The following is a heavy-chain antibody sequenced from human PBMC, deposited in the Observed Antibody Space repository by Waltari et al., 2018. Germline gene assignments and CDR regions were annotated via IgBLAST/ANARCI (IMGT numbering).Heavy chain of an antibody. V-gene: IGHV4-38-2*02. D-gene: IGHD5-12*01. CDR1: AYSISSTYC. CDR2: ICHSGST. J-gene: IGHJ6*03. Sequence: QVQLQESGPGLVKPSEALSLTCAVSAYSISSTYCWGWIRQPPGKGLEWIGSICHSGSTYSNPSLKSRVSISVDTSKNQFSLKLSSVTAADTAVYYCARESSATDYYMDVWGKGTTVTVSS. CDR3: ARESSATDYYMDV.